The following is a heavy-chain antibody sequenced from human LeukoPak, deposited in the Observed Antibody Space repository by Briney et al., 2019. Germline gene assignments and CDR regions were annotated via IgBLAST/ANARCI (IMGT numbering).Heavy chain of an antibody. V-gene: IGHV3-21*01. J-gene: IGHJ6*02. D-gene: IGHD2-15*01. CDR3: ARDDTRIVVVVAAPYGMDV. CDR2: ISSSSSYI. Sequence: PGGSLRLSCAASGFTFSSYSMNWVRQAPGKGLEWVSSISSSSSYIYYADSVKGRFTISRDNAKNSLYLQMNSLRAEDTAVYYCARDDTRIVVVVAAPYGMDVRGQGTTVTVSS. CDR1: GFTFSSYS.